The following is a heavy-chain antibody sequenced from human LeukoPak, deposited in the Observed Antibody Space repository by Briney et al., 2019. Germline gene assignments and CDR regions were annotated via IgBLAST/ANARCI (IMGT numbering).Heavy chain of an antibody. J-gene: IGHJ4*02. CDR1: GGSISSSSYY. Sequence: PSETLSLTCTVSGGSISSSSYYWGWIRQPPGKGLEWIGSIYYSGSTYYNPSLKSRVTISVDTSKNQFSLKLSAVTAADTAVYYCAGSMVRGLDYWGQGTLVSVSS. D-gene: IGHD3-10*01. CDR2: IYYSGST. CDR3: AGSMVRGLDY. V-gene: IGHV4-39*01.